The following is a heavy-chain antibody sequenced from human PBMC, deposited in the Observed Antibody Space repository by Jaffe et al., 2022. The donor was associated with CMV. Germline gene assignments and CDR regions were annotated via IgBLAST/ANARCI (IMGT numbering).Heavy chain of an antibody. J-gene: IGHJ3*01. V-gene: IGHV3-74*03. CDR1: GFTFSTYW. Sequence: EMQLVESGGGIVQPGGSLRLSCAASGFTFSTYWMYWVRQAPGRGLVWVARVNPDESVIEYADSVKGRFTISRDNAKNTLYLQMNSLRAEDTAMYYCGKDRNWNALDVWGPGTMVTVSS. D-gene: IGHD2-15*01. CDR2: VNPDESVI. CDR3: GKDRNWNALDV.